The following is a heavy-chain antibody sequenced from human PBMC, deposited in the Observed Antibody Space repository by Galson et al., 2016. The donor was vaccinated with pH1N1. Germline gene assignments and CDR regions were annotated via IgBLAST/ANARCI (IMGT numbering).Heavy chain of an antibody. CDR2: IYTSGST. Sequence: TLSLTCTVSGGSISSGSYYWSWIRQPAGKGLEWIGYIYTSGSTNYNPSLKSRVTISVDTSKNQFSLKLTSVTAADTAIYYCARRYTSFSDLDDWFFDLWGRGTLVTVSS. V-gene: IGHV4-61*09. J-gene: IGHJ2*01. CDR3: ARRYTSFSDLDDWFFDL. CDR1: GGSISSGSYY. D-gene: IGHD3-3*01.